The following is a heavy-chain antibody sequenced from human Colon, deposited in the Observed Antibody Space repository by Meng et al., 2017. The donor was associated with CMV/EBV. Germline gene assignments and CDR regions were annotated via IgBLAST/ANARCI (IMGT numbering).Heavy chain of an antibody. CDR2: INPTTGDT. CDR1: GYPFPGYY. CDR3: ARGRAFDP. V-gene: IGHV1-2*02. Sequence: VTVSCRTSGYPFPGYYIHWVRQAPGQGPEWMGCINPTTGDTTYTERFQGRVSMTRDTSISTAYMELSSLRSDDTAVYYCARGRAFDPWGQGTLVTVSS. J-gene: IGHJ5*02.